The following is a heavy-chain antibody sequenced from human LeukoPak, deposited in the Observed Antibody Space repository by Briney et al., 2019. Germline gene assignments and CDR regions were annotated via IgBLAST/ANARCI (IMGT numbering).Heavy chain of an antibody. Sequence: SETLSLTCAVSGGSISSSSYYWGWIRQPPGKGLEWIGSIYYSGSTYYNPSLKSRVTISVDTSKNQFSLKLSSVTAADTAVYYCATRSYYYDSSGSFDYWGQGTLATVSS. CDR1: GGSISSSSYY. J-gene: IGHJ4*02. V-gene: IGHV4-39*01. D-gene: IGHD3-22*01. CDR2: IYYSGST. CDR3: ATRSYYYDSSGSFDY.